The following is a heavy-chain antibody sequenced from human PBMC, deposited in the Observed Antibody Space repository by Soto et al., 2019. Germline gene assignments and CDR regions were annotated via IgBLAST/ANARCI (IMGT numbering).Heavy chain of an antibody. D-gene: IGHD2-15*01. CDR2: IYWNDDK. J-gene: IGHJ4*02. CDR3: AQKGSVVTRGPFDY. V-gene: IGHV2-5*01. CDR1: GFSLSTSGLG. Sequence: QITLKESGPTLVKPTLTLTLTCTFSGFSLSTSGLGVGWIRQPPGKALEWLALIYWNDDKRYSPSLKSRLTLTNDTSKNQVVLTMTHMDPVDTATYYCAQKGSVVTRGPFDYWGQGTPVTVSS.